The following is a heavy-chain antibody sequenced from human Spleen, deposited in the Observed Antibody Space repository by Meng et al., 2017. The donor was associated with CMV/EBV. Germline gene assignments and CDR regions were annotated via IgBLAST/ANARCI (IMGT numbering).Heavy chain of an antibody. CDR2: IYRGDFI. CDR1: GFTVSSNY. V-gene: IGHV3-53*01. J-gene: IGHJ4*02. D-gene: IGHD3-10*01. CDR3: AGSGSYFFDY. Sequence: GGSLRLSCAASGFTVSSNYMSWVRQAPGKGLEWVSVIYRGDFIYYADSVKGRFTISRDTPKNTVYLQMHSLRAEDTAVYYCAGSGSYFFDYWGQGTLVTVSS.